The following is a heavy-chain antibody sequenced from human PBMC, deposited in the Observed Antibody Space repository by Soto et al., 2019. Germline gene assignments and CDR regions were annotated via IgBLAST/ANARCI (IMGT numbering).Heavy chain of an antibody. D-gene: IGHD6-6*01. CDR2: INAHSGGT. CDR1: GFSFTGYC. Sequence: ASVKVSCKASGFSFTGYCIHWLRQAPGQGLEWMGWINAHSGGTEYAQKFQGRVTLTRDTSIATAYLTLTSLTSDDTALYYCAKDLTRQLAYWLDPWGQGTQVTVSS. J-gene: IGHJ5*02. V-gene: IGHV1-2*02. CDR3: AKDLTRQLAYWLDP.